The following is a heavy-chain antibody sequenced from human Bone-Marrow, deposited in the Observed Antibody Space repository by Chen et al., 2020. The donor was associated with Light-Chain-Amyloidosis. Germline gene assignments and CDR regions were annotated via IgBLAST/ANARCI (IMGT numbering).Heavy chain of an antibody. CDR3: ATQHFLGGYPGE. D-gene: IGHD5-12*01. Sequence: EVQLEQSGAEVRKAGESLKISCKTSGYTFTTYGIVWVRQTPGKGLEWMGIIYTRYSETTYNPSFEGHVTISADRSTRTSYLQWSGLKASDSGMYYCATQHFLGGYPGEWGQGTLVTVSS. V-gene: IGHV5-51*01. CDR2: IYTRYSET. J-gene: IGHJ4*02. CDR1: GYTFTTYG.